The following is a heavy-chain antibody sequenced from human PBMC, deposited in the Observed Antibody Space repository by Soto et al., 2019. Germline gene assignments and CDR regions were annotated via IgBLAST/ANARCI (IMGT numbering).Heavy chain of an antibody. CDR1: AASFRSYS. CDR2: MSSSGTII. J-gene: IGHJ4*02. V-gene: IGHV3-48*02. Sequence: PGGNLKISSVVSAASFRSYSRNWVRQAPGKGLAWISYMSSSGTIIYADSVKGRFTISRDNAQNSLYLQMNSLRDEDTAVYYCAGYRDLVRYWGQGT. CDR3: AGYRDLVRY. D-gene: IGHD3-9*01.